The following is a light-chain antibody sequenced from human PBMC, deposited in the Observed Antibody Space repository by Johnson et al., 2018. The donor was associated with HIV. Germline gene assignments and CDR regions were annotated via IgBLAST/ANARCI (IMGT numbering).Light chain of an antibody. V-gene: IGLV1-51*01. CDR3: GTWDSSLSAYV. J-gene: IGLJ1*01. CDR2: DNT. CDR1: NSNIGSYY. Sequence: QSVLSQPASVSAASGQKVNISCSGSNSNIGSYYVSWYQHLPGTAPKLLIYDNTKRPSGIPDRFSGSKSGTSATLGITGLQTGDEADYYCGTWDSSLSAYVFGTGTKVTAL.